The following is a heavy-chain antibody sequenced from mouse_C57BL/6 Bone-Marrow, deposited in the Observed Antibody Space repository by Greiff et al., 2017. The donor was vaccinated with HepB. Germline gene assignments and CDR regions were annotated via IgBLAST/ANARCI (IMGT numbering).Heavy chain of an antibody. D-gene: IGHD1-1*01. Sequence: QVQLQQPGAELVKPGASVKLSCKASGYTFTSYWMQWVKQRPGQGLEWIGEIDPSDSYTNYNQKFKGKATLTVDTSSSTAYMQLSSLTSEDSVVYYCARDGILRYPAWFAYWGQGTLVTVSA. V-gene: IGHV1-50*01. CDR2: IDPSDSYT. CDR3: ARDGILRYPAWFAY. J-gene: IGHJ3*01. CDR1: GYTFTSYW.